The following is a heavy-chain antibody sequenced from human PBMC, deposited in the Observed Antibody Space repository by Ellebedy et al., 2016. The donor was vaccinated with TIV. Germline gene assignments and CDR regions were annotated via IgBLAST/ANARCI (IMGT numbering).Heavy chain of an antibody. CDR1: GFTFNSYW. Sequence: GGSLRLXCAASGFTFNSYWMHWVRQAPGKGLVWVSGIIYDRSSTRYADSVKGRFTISRDNAKSTLYLQINSLRAEDTAVYYCAREVDTPLVYYFDYWGQGTLVTVSS. J-gene: IGHJ4*02. CDR2: IIYDRSST. CDR3: AREVDTPLVYYFDY. D-gene: IGHD5-18*01. V-gene: IGHV3-74*01.